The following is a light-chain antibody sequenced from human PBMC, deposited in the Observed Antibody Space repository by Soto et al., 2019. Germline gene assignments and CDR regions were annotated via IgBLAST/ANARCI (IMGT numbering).Light chain of an antibody. V-gene: IGKV1-5*01. CDR1: QSIRSW. J-gene: IGKJ1*01. CDR2: DAS. CDR3: QQYNSFSLT. Sequence: DIQMTQSPSTLSASVGDRVTITCRASQSIRSWLAWYQQKPGKAPKLLIYDASSLESGVTSRFGGSGSGTEFTPSNCGLQPDDFANYYCQQYNSFSLTFGQGTKVEIK.